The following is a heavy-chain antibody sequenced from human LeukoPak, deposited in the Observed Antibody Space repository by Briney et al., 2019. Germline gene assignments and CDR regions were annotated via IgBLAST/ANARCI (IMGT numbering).Heavy chain of an antibody. V-gene: IGHV1-46*01. CDR2: INPSGGST. CDR1: GYTLTSYY. J-gene: IGHJ6*02. Sequence: ASVKVSCKASGYTLTSYYMHWVRQAPGQGLEWMGIINPSGGSTSYAQKFQGRVTMTRDTSTSTVYMELSSLRSEDTAVYYCARSRMVYATYYYYGMDVWGQGTTVTVSS. D-gene: IGHD2-8*01. CDR3: ARSRMVYATYYYYGMDV.